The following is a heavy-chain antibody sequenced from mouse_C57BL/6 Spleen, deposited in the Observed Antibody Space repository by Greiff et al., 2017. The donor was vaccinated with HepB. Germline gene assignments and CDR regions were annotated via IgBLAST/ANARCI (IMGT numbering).Heavy chain of an antibody. V-gene: IGHV1-59*01. J-gene: IGHJ3*01. CDR3: ARRGYYDYDDWFAY. CDR1: GYTFTSYW. CDR2: IDPSDSYT. D-gene: IGHD2-4*01. Sequence: QVQLKQPGAELVRPGTSVKLSCKASGYTFTSYWMHWVKQRPGQGLEWIGVIDPSDSYTNYNQKFKGKATLTVDTSSSTAYMQLSSLTSEDSAVYYCARRGYYDYDDWFAYWGQGTLVTVSA.